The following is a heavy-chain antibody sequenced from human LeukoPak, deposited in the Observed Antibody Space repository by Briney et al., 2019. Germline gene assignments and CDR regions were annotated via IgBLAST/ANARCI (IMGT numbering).Heavy chain of an antibody. D-gene: IGHD6-19*01. Sequence: ASVKVSCKASGYTFTSYGISWVRQAPGQELEWMGWISAYNGNTNYAQKLQGRVTMTTDTSTSTAYMELRSLRSDDTAVYYCARDLGIAVAVFFDYWGQGTLVTVSS. J-gene: IGHJ4*02. CDR3: ARDLGIAVAVFFDY. CDR1: GYTFTSYG. V-gene: IGHV1-18*01. CDR2: ISAYNGNT.